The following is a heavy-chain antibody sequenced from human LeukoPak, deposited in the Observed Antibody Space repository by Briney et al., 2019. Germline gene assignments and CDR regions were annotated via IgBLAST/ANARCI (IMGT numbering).Heavy chain of an antibody. Sequence: GGSLRLSCAASGFTFSSYGMSWVRQAPGKGLEWVSAISGNGGSTYYADSVKGRFAISRDTSKNTLYLQMNSLRAEDTAVYYCAKVGPSLVRGLIRGGARYYYNYMDVWDKGTTVTISS. CDR1: GFTFSSYG. CDR3: AKVGPSLVRGLIRGGARYYYNYMDV. D-gene: IGHD3-10*01. J-gene: IGHJ6*03. CDR2: ISGNGGST. V-gene: IGHV3-23*01.